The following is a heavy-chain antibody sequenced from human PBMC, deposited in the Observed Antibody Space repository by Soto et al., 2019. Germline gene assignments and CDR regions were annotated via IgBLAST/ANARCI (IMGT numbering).Heavy chain of an antibody. J-gene: IGHJ3*02. CDR2: IYYSGST. CDR1: GGSISSYY. Sequence: ASETLSLTCTVSGGSISSYYWSWIRQPPGKGLEWIGYIYYSGSTNYNPSLKSRVTISVDTSKNQFSLKLSSVTAADTAVYYCARDMRTAFDIWGQGTMVTVSS. V-gene: IGHV4-59*01. CDR3: ARDMRTAFDI. D-gene: IGHD2-2*01.